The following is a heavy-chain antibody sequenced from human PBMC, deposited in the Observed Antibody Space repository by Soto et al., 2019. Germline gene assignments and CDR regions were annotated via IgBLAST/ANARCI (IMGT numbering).Heavy chain of an antibody. CDR2: INAGNGNT. Sequence: GASVKVSCKASGYTFTSYAMHWVRQAPGQRLEWMGWINAGNGNTKYSQKFQGRVTITRDTSASTAYMELSSLRSEDTAVYYCAGGKSPYDFWSGYGANWFDPWGQGTLVTVSS. V-gene: IGHV1-3*01. CDR1: GYTFTSYA. CDR3: AGGKSPYDFWSGYGANWFDP. J-gene: IGHJ5*02. D-gene: IGHD3-3*01.